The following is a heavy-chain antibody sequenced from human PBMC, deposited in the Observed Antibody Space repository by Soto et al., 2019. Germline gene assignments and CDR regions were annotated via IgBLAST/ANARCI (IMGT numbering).Heavy chain of an antibody. V-gene: IGHV4-31*03. D-gene: IGHD3-10*01. J-gene: IGHJ5*02. CDR1: GGSISSGGYY. CDR2: IYYSGST. Sequence: SETLSLTCTVSGGSISSGGYYWSWIRQHPGKGLEWIGYIYYSGSTYYNPSLKSRVTISVDTSKNQFSLKLSSVTAADTAVYYCARGGVLLWFGKNWFDPWGQGTLVTVSS. CDR3: ARGGVLLWFGKNWFDP.